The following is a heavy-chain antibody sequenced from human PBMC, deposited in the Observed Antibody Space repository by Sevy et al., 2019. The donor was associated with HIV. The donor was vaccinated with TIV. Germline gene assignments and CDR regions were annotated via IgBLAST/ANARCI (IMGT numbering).Heavy chain of an antibody. J-gene: IGHJ4*02. Sequence: GGSLRLSCAASGFTFSKYWMGWVRQAPGKGLERVANIKQDAGQKYYVDSVKGRFTISRDNAKNSLYLQMNSLRAEETAVYFCARDDGNYYFHYWGQGTLVTVSS. CDR2: IKQDAGQK. D-gene: IGHD1-7*01. V-gene: IGHV3-7*01. CDR1: GFTFSKYW. CDR3: ARDDGNYYFHY.